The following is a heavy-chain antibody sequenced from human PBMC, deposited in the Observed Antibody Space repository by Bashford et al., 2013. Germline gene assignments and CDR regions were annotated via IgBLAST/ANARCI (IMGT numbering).Heavy chain of an antibody. D-gene: IGHD3-10*01. J-gene: IGHJ2*01. CDR1: GASTSSDGFY. CDR3: TRIPIQLLVVRELYYGFFDL. CDR2: IDYSGTS. V-gene: IGHV4-31*03. Sequence: SETLSLTCIVSGASTSSDGFYWNWIRQDPEKGLEWIGYIDYSGTSNYNPSLWRRASVSVDTSKNQFSLRLNSVTAADTAVYYCTRIPIQLLVVRELYYGFFDLWGLAPVVTVSS.